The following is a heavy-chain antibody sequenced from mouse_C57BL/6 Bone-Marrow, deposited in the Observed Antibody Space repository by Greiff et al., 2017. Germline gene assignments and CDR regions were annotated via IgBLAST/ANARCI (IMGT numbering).Heavy chain of an antibody. V-gene: IGHV5-6*02. CDR3: ARQGVTHFWYAMDY. J-gene: IGHJ4*01. Sequence: DVMLVESGGDLVKPGGSLKLSCAASGFTFSSYGMSWVRQTPDKRLEWVATISSGGSYTYYPDSVKGRFTSSRDNAKNTLYLQMSSLKSEDTAMYYCARQGVTHFWYAMDYWGQGTSVTVSS. D-gene: IGHD2-2*01. CDR2: ISSGGSYT. CDR1: GFTFSSYG.